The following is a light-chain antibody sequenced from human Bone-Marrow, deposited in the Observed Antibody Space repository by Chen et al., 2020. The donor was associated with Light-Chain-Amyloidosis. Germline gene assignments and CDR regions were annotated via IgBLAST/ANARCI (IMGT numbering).Light chain of an antibody. CDR3: QQYGTSPLT. Sequence: EIVLTQSPGTLSLSPGEGANLSCRASQTISNNYLTWYQQKFGQAPRLLIYGSSSRATGIPARFTGSGSGTDFTLTINRLEPEDFAMYYCQQYGTSPLTFGGGTKVEIK. J-gene: IGKJ4*01. V-gene: IGKV3-20*01. CDR2: GSS. CDR1: QTISNNY.